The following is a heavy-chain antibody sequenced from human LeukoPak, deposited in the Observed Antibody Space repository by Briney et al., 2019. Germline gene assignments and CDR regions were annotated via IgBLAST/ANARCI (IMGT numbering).Heavy chain of an antibody. CDR2: ISYDGSNK. Sequence: GGSLRLSCAASGFTFSSYGMHWVRQAPGKGLEWVAVISYDGSNKYYADSVKGRFTISRDNSKNTQYLQMNSLRAEDTAVYYCAKDGAMVRGAYYPWGQGTLVTVSS. J-gene: IGHJ5*02. CDR1: GFTFSSYG. CDR3: AKDGAMVRGAYYP. D-gene: IGHD3-10*01. V-gene: IGHV3-30*18.